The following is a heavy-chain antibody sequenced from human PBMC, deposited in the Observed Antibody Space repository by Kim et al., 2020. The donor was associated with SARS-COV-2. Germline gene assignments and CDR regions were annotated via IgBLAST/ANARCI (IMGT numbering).Heavy chain of an antibody. V-gene: IGHV1-8*01. CDR2: MNPNSGNT. Sequence: ASVKVSCKASGYTFTSYDINWVRQATGQGLEWMGWMNPNSGNTGYAQKFQGRVTMTRNTSISTAYMELSSLRSEDTAVYYCARGRSKPYYYGMDVWGQGTTVTVSS. CDR3: ARGRSKPYYYGMDV. CDR1: GYTFTSYD. J-gene: IGHJ6*02.